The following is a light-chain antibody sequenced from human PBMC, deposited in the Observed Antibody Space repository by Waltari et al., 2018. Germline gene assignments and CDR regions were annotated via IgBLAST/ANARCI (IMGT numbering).Light chain of an antibody. V-gene: IGKV4-1*01. CDR1: QSVLYSSNNKNY. Sequence: DIVMTQSPDSLAVSLGERAPINCKSSQSVLYSSNNKNYLAWYQQKPGQPPKLLIYWASTRESGVPDRFSGSGSGTDFTLTISSLQAEDVAVYYCQQYYSTPRWTFGQGTKVEIK. CDR2: WAS. J-gene: IGKJ1*01. CDR3: QQYYSTPRWT.